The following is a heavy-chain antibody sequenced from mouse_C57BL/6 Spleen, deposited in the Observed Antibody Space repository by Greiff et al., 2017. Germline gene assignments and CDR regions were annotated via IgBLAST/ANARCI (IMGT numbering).Heavy chain of an antibody. CDR1: GFTFSDYG. J-gene: IGHJ4*01. Sequence: EVMLVESGGGLVKPGGSLKLSCAASGFTFSDYGMHWVRQAPEKGLEWVAYISSGSSTIYYADTVKGRFTITRDTAKNTLFLQMNSLRSADTAMYYWASGGLYYSNYDAMDYWGQGTSVTVSS. CDR2: ISSGSSTI. CDR3: ASGGLYYSNYDAMDY. D-gene: IGHD2-5*01. V-gene: IGHV5-17*01.